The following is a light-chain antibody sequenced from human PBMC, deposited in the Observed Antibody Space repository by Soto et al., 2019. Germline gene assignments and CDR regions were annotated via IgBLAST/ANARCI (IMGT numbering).Light chain of an antibody. CDR3: MQALQTPLYT. CDR2: LGS. Sequence: DIVMTQSPLSLPVTPGEPASISCRSSQSLLHSNGYNYLDWYLQKPGQSPQLLIYLGSNRASRVPDRFSGSGSGTDFTPKISRVEAEDVGVYYCMQALQTPLYTFGQGTKLEIK. J-gene: IGKJ2*01. CDR1: QSLLHSNGYNY. V-gene: IGKV2-28*01.